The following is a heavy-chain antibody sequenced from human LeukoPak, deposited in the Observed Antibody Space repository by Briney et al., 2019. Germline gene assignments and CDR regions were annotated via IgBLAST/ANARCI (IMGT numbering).Heavy chain of an antibody. Sequence: SETLSLTCAVYGGSFSGYYWSWIRQPPGKGLEWIGEINHSGSTNYNPSLKSRVTISVDTSKNQFSLKLSSVTAADTAVYYCARGYLHYYYDSSGYYNYWGQGTLVTVSS. D-gene: IGHD3-22*01. CDR2: INHSGST. J-gene: IGHJ4*02. V-gene: IGHV4-34*01. CDR3: ARGYLHYYYDSSGYYNY. CDR1: GGSFSGYY.